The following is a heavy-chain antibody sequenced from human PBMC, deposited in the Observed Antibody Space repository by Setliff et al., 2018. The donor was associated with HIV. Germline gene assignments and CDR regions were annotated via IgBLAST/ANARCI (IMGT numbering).Heavy chain of an antibody. D-gene: IGHD2-21*02. J-gene: IGHJ4*02. V-gene: IGHV3-30*02. CDR3: AKDGGDWAYFDY. Sequence: LRLSCAPSEFTFSNFGMHWVRQAPGKGLEWVAFIRYDGTHIYYADSVKGRFTISRDNSKDTLHLQMNSLRAEDTAVYYCAKDGGDWAYFDYWGQGTLVTVSS. CDR2: IRYDGTHI. CDR1: EFTFSNFG.